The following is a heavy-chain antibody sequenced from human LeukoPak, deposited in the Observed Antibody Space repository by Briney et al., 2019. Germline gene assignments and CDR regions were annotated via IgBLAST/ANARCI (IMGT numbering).Heavy chain of an antibody. D-gene: IGHD5-18*01. CDR1: GFSLSDAW. CDR2: LTRTSSAT. Sequence: SGGSLRLSCAASGFSLSDAWMNWVRQAPGRGLEWLSYLTRTSSATWYADSVKGRFTIFRDNAKSSLYLQMNSLRVEDTAVYYCATGGSEYRSDWFDSWGQGTLVNVAS. CDR3: ATGGSEYRSDWFDS. J-gene: IGHJ5*01. V-gene: IGHV3-48*01.